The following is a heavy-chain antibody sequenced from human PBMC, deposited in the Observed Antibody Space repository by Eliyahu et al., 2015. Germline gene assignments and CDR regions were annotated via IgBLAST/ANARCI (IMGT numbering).Heavy chain of an antibody. CDR1: GGSFSGYX. CDR3: ARCRCESLCSLPAARGGNWFDP. J-gene: IGHJ5*02. Sequence: QVQLQQWGAGLLKPSETLSLTCXVYGGSFSGYXWXWIRQPPGKGLEWIGEINHSGSTNYHPPLXSRVTISVDTPKNQFSLKLSSVTAADTAVYYCARCRCESLCSLPAARGGNWFDPWGQGTLVTVSS. V-gene: IGHV4-34*01. CDR2: INHSGST. D-gene: IGHD2-2*01.